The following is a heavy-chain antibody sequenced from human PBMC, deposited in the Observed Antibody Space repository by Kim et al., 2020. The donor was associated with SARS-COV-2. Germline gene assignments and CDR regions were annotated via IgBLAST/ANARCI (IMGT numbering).Heavy chain of an antibody. J-gene: IGHJ4*02. Sequence: YPGESDTRYSPSCQGQVTISADKSISIAYLQWSSLKASDTAMYYCARIGDYWGQGTLVTVSS. CDR2: YPGESDT. CDR3: ARIGDY. D-gene: IGHD2-15*01. V-gene: IGHV5-51*01.